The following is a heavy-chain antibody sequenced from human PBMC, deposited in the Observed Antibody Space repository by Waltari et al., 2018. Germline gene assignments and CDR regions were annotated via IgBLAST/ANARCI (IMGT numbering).Heavy chain of an antibody. J-gene: IGHJ6*02. CDR1: VFTFSTYS. V-gene: IGHV3-48*01. D-gene: IGHD2-8*02. CDR3: ARESVVNGINYYYGLDV. Sequence: EVQLVESGGGLVQPGGSLRLSCAVSVFTFSTYSMNWFRQAPGKGLEWLSYISGSSSTTYYADSVNGRFTISRDNAKNSLNLQMNNLRAEDTGVYYCARESVVNGINYYYGLDVWGQGTTVTVSS. CDR2: ISGSSSTT.